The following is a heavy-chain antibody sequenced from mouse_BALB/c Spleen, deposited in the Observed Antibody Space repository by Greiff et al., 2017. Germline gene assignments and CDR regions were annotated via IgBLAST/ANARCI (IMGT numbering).Heavy chain of an antibody. D-gene: IGHD6-2*01. CDR3: ARESLYAMDY. CDR2: IWAGGST. CDR1: GFSFTSSG. Sequence: QVQLKESGPGLVAPSQSLSITCTVSGFSFTSSGVHWVRQPPGKGLEWLGVIWAGGSTNYNSALMSRLSISKDNSKGQVFLKMNSLQTDDTARYYWARESLYAMDYWGQGTSVTVSS. V-gene: IGHV2-9*02. J-gene: IGHJ4*01.